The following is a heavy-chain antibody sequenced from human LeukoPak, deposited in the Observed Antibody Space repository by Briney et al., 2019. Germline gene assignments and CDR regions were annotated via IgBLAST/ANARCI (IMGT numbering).Heavy chain of an antibody. V-gene: IGHV4-34*01. CDR2: INHSGST. Sequence: SETLSLTCAVYGGPFSGYYWSWIRQPPGKGLEWIGEINHSGSTNYNPSLKSRVTISVDTSKNQFSLKLSSVTAADTAVYYCARGSGPSGESDYWGQGTLVTVSS. J-gene: IGHJ4*02. D-gene: IGHD3-10*01. CDR3: ARGSGPSGESDY. CDR1: GGPFSGYY.